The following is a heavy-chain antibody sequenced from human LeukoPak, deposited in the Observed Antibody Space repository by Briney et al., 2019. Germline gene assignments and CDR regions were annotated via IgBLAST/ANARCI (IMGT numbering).Heavy chain of an antibody. CDR3: ARFALQWLARDY. CDR1: GYTFTGYY. J-gene: IGHJ4*02. D-gene: IGHD6-19*01. CDR2: ISPNSGGT. V-gene: IGHV1-2*02. Sequence: ASVKVSFKASGYTFTGYYMHWVRQAPGQGLEWMGWISPNSGGTNYAQQFQGRVTMTRDTSISTAYMELSRLRSDDKAVYYCARFALQWLARDYWGQGTLVTVSS.